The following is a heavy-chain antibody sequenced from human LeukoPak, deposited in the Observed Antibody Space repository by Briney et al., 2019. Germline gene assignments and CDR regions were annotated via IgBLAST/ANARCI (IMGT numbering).Heavy chain of an antibody. V-gene: IGHV4-39*07. Sequence: SETLSLTCTVSGGSISSSSYYWGWIRQPPGKGLEWIGSIYYSGSTYYNPSLKSRVTISVDTSKNQFSLKLSSVTAADTAVYYCAREGVWVTTYGWFDPWGQGTLVTVSS. J-gene: IGHJ5*02. D-gene: IGHD4-17*01. CDR2: IYYSGST. CDR1: GGSISSSSYY. CDR3: AREGVWVTTYGWFDP.